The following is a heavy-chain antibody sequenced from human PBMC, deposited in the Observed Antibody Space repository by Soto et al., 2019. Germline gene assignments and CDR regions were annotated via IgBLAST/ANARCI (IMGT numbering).Heavy chain of an antibody. CDR3: AHTRRAWFDP. J-gene: IGHJ5*02. Sequence: QITLKESGPTLVKPTQTLTLTCTFSGFSLSTSGVGVGWIRQPPGKALEWLALIYWDDDKRYSPSLKSRLTITKDTSKNQVVLTMTNIDPVDTATYYCAHTRRAWFDPWGQGTLVTVS. V-gene: IGHV2-5*02. CDR1: GFSLSTSGVG. CDR2: IYWDDDK.